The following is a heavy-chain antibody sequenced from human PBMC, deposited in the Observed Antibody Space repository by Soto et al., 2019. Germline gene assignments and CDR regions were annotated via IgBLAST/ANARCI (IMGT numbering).Heavy chain of an antibody. CDR1: GGSIGSSNW. V-gene: IGHV4-4*02. CDR3: ARGGYSSGWYLVGATIRTDAFDI. J-gene: IGHJ3*02. Sequence: QVQLQESGPGLVKPSGTLSLTCAVSGGSIGSSNWWSWVRQPPGKGLEWTGEIYHSGSTNYNPSLKSRVTLSVDKSKNQFSLKLSSVTAADTAVYYCARGGYSSGWYLVGATIRTDAFDIWGQGTMVTVSS. D-gene: IGHD6-19*01. CDR2: IYHSGST.